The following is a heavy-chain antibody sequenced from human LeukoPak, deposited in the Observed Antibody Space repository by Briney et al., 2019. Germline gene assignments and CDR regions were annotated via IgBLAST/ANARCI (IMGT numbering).Heavy chain of an antibody. V-gene: IGHV1-2*02. D-gene: IGHD4-11*01. CDR3: ARGGGVTTVIGAH. CDR2: INPNSGGT. Sequence: ASVKVSCKASGYTFTGYYMHWVRQAPGQGLEWMGWINPNSGGTNYAQKFQGRVTMTRDTSISTAYMELSRLRSDDPAVYYCARGGGVTTVIGAHWGQGTLVTVSS. CDR1: GYTFTGYY. J-gene: IGHJ4*02.